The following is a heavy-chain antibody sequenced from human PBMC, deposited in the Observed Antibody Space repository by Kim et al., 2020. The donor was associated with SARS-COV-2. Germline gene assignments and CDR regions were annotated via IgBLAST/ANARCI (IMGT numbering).Heavy chain of an antibody. Sequence: GGSLRLSCAASGFTFSSYAMSWVRQAPGKGLEWVSAISGSGGSTYYADSVKGRFTISRDNSKNTLYLQMNSLRAEDTAVYYCAKEDVASGGIWFGESEASWYFDLWGRGTLVTVSS. CDR2: ISGSGGST. D-gene: IGHD3-10*01. CDR1: GFTFSSYA. J-gene: IGHJ2*01. V-gene: IGHV3-23*01. CDR3: AKEDVASGGIWFGESEASWYFDL.